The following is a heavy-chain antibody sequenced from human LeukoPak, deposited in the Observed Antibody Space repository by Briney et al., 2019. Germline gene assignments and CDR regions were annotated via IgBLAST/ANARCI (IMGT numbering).Heavy chain of an antibody. CDR2: IGGDGTST. V-gene: IGHV3-43*02. CDR3: AKRSSGYGFLDY. CDR1: GFTFDDYV. J-gene: IGHJ4*02. Sequence: PGGSLRLSCAASGFTFDDYVMHWVRHAPGKGLEWVSLIGGDGTSTYYADSVRGRFTISRDSSKNSLSLQMNSLRTEDTALYYCAKRSSGYGFLDYWGQGTLVTVSS. D-gene: IGHD5-12*01.